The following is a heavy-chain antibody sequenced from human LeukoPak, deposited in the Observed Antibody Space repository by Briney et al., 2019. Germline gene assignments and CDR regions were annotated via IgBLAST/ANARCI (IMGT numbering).Heavy chain of an antibody. CDR2: IIPIFGTA. J-gene: IGHJ4*02. CDR1: GGTFSSYA. D-gene: IGHD4-23*01. V-gene: IGHV1-69*05. Sequence: ASVKVSCKDSGGTFSSYAISWVRQAPGQGLEWMGGIIPIFGTANYAQKFQGRVTITTDESTSTAYMELSSLRSEDTAVYYCARVGNSRDYFDYWGQGTLITVSS. CDR3: ARVGNSRDYFDY.